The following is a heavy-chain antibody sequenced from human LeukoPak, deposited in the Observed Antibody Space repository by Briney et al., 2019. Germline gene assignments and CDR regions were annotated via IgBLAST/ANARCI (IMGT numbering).Heavy chain of an antibody. CDR1: GYTFTSYG. D-gene: IGHD2-15*01. CDR2: MNPKSGNT. V-gene: IGHV1-8*02. CDR3: ARAGGYCGRISYPYYFDY. Sequence: ASVKVSCKASGYTFTSYGISWVRQAPGQGLEWMGWMNPKSGNTGYAQKFQGRVTMTRNTSISTAYMELSSPRSEDTAVYYCARAGGYCGRISYPYYFDYWGQGSLVAVSS. J-gene: IGHJ4*02.